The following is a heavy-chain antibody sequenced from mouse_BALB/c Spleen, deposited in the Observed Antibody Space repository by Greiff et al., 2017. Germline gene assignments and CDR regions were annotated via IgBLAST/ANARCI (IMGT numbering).Heavy chain of an antibody. D-gene: IGHD2-4*01. CDR3: TRPEYDYGFAY. J-gene: IGHJ3*01. CDR2: IRLKSNNYAT. V-gene: IGHV6-6*02. CDR1: GFTFSNYW. Sequence: EVKVEESGGGLVQPGGSMKLSCVASGFTFSNYWMNWVRQSPEKGLEWVAEIRLKSNNYATHYAESVKGRFTISRDDSKSSVYLQMNNLRAEDTGIYYCTRPEYDYGFAYWGQGTLVTVSA.